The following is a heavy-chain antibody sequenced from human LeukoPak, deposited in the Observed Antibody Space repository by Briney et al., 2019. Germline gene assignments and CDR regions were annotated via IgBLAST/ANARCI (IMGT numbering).Heavy chain of an antibody. CDR3: TRVGWGGGYTSRGMDV. J-gene: IGHJ6*01. CDR1: VYTLGDYA. D-gene: IGHD5-24*01. CDR2: MRSKDNDGTT. V-gene: IGHV3-49*04. Sequence: SLLLSFTASVYTLGDYAISSVRQAPGKGLERIGFMRSKDNDGTTAYAASEEGRFIISRDDSKSTAHLQISHLKTEDPAVYDCTRVGWGGGYTSRGMDVWGKGSTVT.